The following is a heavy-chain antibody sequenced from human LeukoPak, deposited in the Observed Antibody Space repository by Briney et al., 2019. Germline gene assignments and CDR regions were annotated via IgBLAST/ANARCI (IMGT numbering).Heavy chain of an antibody. D-gene: IGHD3-10*02. V-gene: IGHV3-7*01. CDR2: MKQDGREK. CDR3: AELGITMIGGV. J-gene: IGHJ6*04. Sequence: GGSLRLSCVASGFIFSNYWMSWVRQVPGKGLEWVANMKQDGREKYLVDSVKGRFTISRDNAKNSVYLQMNSLTDEDTGVYYCAELGITMIGGVWGKGTTVTISS. CDR1: GFIFSNYW.